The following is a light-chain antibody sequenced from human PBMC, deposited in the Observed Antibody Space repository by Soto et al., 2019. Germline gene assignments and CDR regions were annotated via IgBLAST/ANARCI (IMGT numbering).Light chain of an antibody. V-gene: IGKV3-15*01. CDR1: QSVSSN. CDR2: GAS. CDR3: QQYNNWPPIP. J-gene: IGKJ5*01. Sequence: EIVMTQSPATLSVSPGERATLSCRASQSVSSNLAWYQQKPGQAPRLLIYGASTRATGIPARFSGSGSGTEFTLTISSLQSEDVAVYYCQQYNNWPPIPFGQGPRLEIK.